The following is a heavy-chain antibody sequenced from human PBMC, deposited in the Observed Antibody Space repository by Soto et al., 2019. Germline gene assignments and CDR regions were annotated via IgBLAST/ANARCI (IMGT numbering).Heavy chain of an antibody. V-gene: IGHV1-2*02. J-gene: IGHJ6*02. CDR3: VYYCAKSNCGGDDYFQYGLEV. CDR1: GYRFTGYG. D-gene: IGHD2-21*02. CDR2: INPKSGAT. Sequence: QVQLVQSGAEVKKPGASLKVSCKASGYRFTGYGLHWVRQAPGQGLQWMGWINPKSGATDYAQKFQGRVTMTREMSTNTAHLALSGLRSDDAADDTAVYYCAKSNCGGDDYFQYGLEVWGQGPTVTGSS.